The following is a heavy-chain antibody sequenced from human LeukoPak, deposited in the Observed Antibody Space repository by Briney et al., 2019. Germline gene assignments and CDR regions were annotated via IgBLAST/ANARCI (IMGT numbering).Heavy chain of an antibody. D-gene: IGHD3-22*01. J-gene: IGHJ4*02. Sequence: GGSLGLSCAASGFTFSSYSMNWVRQAPGKGLEWVSYISSSSSTIYYADSVKGRFTISRDNAKNSLYLQMNSLRDEDTAVYYCARDQDPDYYDSSGYYYWGQGTLVTVSS. CDR3: ARDQDPDYYDSSGYYY. CDR2: ISSSSSTI. V-gene: IGHV3-48*02. CDR1: GFTFSSYS.